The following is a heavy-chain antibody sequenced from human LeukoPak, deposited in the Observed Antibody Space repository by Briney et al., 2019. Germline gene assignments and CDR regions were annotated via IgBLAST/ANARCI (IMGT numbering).Heavy chain of an antibody. CDR2: INAGNGNT. V-gene: IGHV1-3*01. CDR3: ARLCSGGSCYYYFDY. Sequence: EASVKVSCKASGYTLTSYAMHWVRQAPGQRLEWMGWINAGNGNTKYSQKFQGRVTITRDTSASTAYMELSSLRSEDTAVYYCARLCSGGSCYYYFDYWGQGTLVTVSS. J-gene: IGHJ4*02. D-gene: IGHD2-15*01. CDR1: GYTLTSYA.